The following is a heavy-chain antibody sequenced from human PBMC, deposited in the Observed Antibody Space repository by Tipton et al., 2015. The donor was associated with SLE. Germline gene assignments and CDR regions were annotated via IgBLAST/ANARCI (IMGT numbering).Heavy chain of an antibody. J-gene: IGHJ4*02. CDR3: ARDPSYSSSSQGVDY. CDR2: INHSGST. V-gene: IGHV4-34*09. Sequence: LRLSCAVYGGSFSGYYWSWIRQPPGKGLEWIGEINHSGSTNYNPSLKSRVTISVDTSKNQFSLKLSSVTAADTAVYYCARDPSYSSSSQGVDYWGQGTLVTVSS. CDR1: GGSFSGYY. D-gene: IGHD6-6*01.